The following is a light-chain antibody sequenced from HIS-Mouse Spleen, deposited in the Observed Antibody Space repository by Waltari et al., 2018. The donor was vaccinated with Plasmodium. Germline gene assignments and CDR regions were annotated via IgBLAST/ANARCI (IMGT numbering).Light chain of an antibody. CDR1: QDISNY. J-gene: IGKJ2*01. CDR2: DAS. V-gene: IGKV1-33*01. CDR3: QQYDNLPYT. Sequence: LQMTQSPSSLSASVGDRATITCQASQDISNYLNWYQQKPGKAPKLLIYDASNLETGVPSRFSGSGSGTDFTFTISSLQPEDIATYYCQQYDNLPYTFGQGTKLEIK.